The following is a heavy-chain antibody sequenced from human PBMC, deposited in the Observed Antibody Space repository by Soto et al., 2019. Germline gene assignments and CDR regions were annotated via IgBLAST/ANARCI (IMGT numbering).Heavy chain of an antibody. CDR3: AAGGGLPRYY. CDR1: GGSISSGGYS. CDR2: IYHSGST. J-gene: IGHJ4*02. D-gene: IGHD5-12*01. Sequence: PSETLSLTCAVSGGSISSGGYSWSWIRQPPGKGLEWIGYIYHSGSTYYNPSLKSRVTISVDRSKNQFSLKLSSVTAADTAVYYCAAGGGLPRYYWGQGTLVTVPS. V-gene: IGHV4-30-2*01.